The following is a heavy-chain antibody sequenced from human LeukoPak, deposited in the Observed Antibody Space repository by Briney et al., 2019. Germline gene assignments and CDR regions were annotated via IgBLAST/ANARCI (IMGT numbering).Heavy chain of an antibody. CDR2: ISYDGSNK. CDR1: GFTFSSYA. J-gene: IGHJ4*02. V-gene: IGHV3-30-3*01. CDR3: ARTAYSYYDILTGYPSYFGY. D-gene: IGHD3-9*01. Sequence: GGSLRLSCAASGFTFSSYAMHWVRQAPGKGLEWVAVISYDGSNKYYADSVKGRFTISRDNSKNTLYLQMNSLRAEDTAVYYCARTAYSYYDILTGYPSYFGYWGQGTLVTVSS.